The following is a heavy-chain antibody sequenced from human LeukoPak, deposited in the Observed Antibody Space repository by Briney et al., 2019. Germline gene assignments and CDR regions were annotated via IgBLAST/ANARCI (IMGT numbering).Heavy chain of an antibody. Sequence: GASVKVSCKASGYTFTSYGISWVRQAPGQGLEWMGWISAYNGNTNYAQKLQGRVTITADKSTSTAYMELSSLRSEDTAVYYCARESTRLGELSADYWGQGTLVTVSS. CDR2: ISAYNGNT. D-gene: IGHD3-16*02. V-gene: IGHV1-18*01. CDR1: GYTFTSYG. J-gene: IGHJ4*02. CDR3: ARESTRLGELSADY.